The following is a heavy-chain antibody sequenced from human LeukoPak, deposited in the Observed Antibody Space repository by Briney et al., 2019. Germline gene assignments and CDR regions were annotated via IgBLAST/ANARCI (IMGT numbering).Heavy chain of an antibody. V-gene: IGHV3-9*01. CDR2: ISWNSGSI. J-gene: IGHJ4*02. Sequence: PGGSPRLSCAASGFTFSSYAMSWVRHAPGKGLEWVSGISWNSGSIGYADSVKGRFTISRDNAKNSLYLQMNSLRAEDTALYYCAKGALAYCGGDCYSENDYWGQGTLVTVSS. CDR3: AKGALAYCGGDCYSENDY. D-gene: IGHD2-21*02. CDR1: GFTFSSYA.